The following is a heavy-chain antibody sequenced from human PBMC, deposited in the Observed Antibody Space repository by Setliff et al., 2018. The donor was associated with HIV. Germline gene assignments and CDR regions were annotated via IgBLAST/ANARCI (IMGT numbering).Heavy chain of an antibody. CDR1: GFTFISST. Sequence: GGSLRLSCTVSGFTFISSTMNWVRQAPGKGLEWVASISSSGSYIHYADSVKGRFTISRDNSKSTLYLQMNGLRVEDTAVYYCAKDGISGGAYPPYYFDYWGHGTLVTVSS. J-gene: IGHJ4*01. D-gene: IGHD2-15*01. V-gene: IGHV3-21*04. CDR2: ISSSGSYI. CDR3: AKDGISGGAYPPYYFDY.